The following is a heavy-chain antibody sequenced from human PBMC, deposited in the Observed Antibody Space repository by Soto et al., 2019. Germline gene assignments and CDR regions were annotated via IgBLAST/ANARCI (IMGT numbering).Heavy chain of an antibody. J-gene: IGHJ6*03. D-gene: IGHD1-7*01. CDR3: ARDIRTGTRRGYYYYYMDV. CDR2: IYYSGST. Sequence: PSETLALTCTVPGGSIRRDDWSWIRQPPGKGLEWIGYIYYSGSTNYNPSLKSRVTISVDTSKNQFSLKLSSVTAADTAVYYCARDIRTGTRRGYYYYYMDVWGKGTTVTVSS. CDR1: GGSIRRDD. V-gene: IGHV4-59*01.